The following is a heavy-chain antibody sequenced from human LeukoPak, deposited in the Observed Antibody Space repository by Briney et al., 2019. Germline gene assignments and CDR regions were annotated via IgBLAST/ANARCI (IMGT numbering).Heavy chain of an antibody. CDR3: ARRYDFWSGYFSTYFDY. J-gene: IGHJ4*02. CDR1: GGSISSSSYY. D-gene: IGHD3-3*01. Sequence: SETLSLTCTVSGGSISSSSYYWGWIRQPPGKGLEWIGSIYYSGSTYYNPSLKSRVTISVDTSKNQFSLKLSSVTAADTAVYYCARRYDFWSGYFSTYFDYWGQGTLVTVSS. CDR2: IYYSGST. V-gene: IGHV4-39*01.